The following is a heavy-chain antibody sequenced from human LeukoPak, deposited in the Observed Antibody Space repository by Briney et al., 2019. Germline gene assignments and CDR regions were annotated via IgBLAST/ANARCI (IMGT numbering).Heavy chain of an antibody. Sequence: PGGSLRLSCAASGFTFSSYAMSWVRQAPGKGLEWVSAISGSGGSTYYADSVKGRFTISRDNSKNTLYLQMNSLRAEDTAVYYCAKALHYYDSSGYYYYFGYWGQGTLVTVSS. CDR1: GFTFSSYA. D-gene: IGHD3-22*01. CDR2: ISGSGGST. V-gene: IGHV3-23*01. J-gene: IGHJ4*02. CDR3: AKALHYYDSSGYYYYFGY.